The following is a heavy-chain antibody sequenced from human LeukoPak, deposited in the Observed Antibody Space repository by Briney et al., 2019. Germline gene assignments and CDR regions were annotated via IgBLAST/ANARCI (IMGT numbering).Heavy chain of an antibody. CDR2: IYYSGST. CDR1: GGSISSSSYY. CDR3: ARGGVGATDY. J-gene: IGHJ4*02. D-gene: IGHD1-26*01. Sequence: SETLSLTCTVSGGSISSSSYYWGWIRQPPGKGLEWIGSIYYSGSTYYNPSLESRVTISVDTSKNQFSLKLSSVTAADTAVHYCARGGVGATDYWGQGTLVTVSS. V-gene: IGHV4-39*01.